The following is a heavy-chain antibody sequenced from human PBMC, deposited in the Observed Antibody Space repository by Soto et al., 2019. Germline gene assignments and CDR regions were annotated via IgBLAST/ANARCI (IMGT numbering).Heavy chain of an antibody. Sequence: EVQLLESGGGLVQPGESLRLSCAASGFSFSTSDMSWVRQAPGKGLEWVSAISGSSSSTFYADSVKGRFAISRDISKNTVYLQMNSLRAEDTAVYYCRQGLRGLVYWGQGTLVTVSS. CDR1: GFSFSTSD. CDR3: RQGLRGLVY. CDR2: ISGSSSST. D-gene: IGHD3-10*01. J-gene: IGHJ4*02. V-gene: IGHV3-23*01.